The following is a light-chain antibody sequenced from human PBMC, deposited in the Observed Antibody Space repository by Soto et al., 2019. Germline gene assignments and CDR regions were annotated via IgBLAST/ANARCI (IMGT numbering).Light chain of an antibody. V-gene: IGLV2-14*01. CDR2: DVS. CDR1: SSDVGAYNY. CDR3: SSYTSATTYV. J-gene: IGLJ1*01. Sequence: QSALTQPASVSGSPGQSITISCTGTSSDVGAYNYDSWYQQYPGEAPKVIIYDVSHRPAGVSNRFSGSKSGKTASLTISGLQTQDEADYYFSSYTSATTYVFGTGTKLTVL.